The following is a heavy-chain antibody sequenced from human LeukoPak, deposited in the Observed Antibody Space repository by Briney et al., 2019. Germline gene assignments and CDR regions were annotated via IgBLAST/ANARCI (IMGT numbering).Heavy chain of an antibody. J-gene: IGHJ4*02. D-gene: IGHD3-3*01. Sequence: PGGSLRLSCAASGFTFSGSSLQWVRQASGKGLECLGRIRGKPNSYATAYAASVKSRFTISRDDSKNTAYLQMNSLKTEETAVYYCTSNDFWSTYWGQGTLVTVSS. V-gene: IGHV3-73*01. CDR2: IRGKPNSYAT. CDR3: TSNDFWSTY. CDR1: GFTFSGSS.